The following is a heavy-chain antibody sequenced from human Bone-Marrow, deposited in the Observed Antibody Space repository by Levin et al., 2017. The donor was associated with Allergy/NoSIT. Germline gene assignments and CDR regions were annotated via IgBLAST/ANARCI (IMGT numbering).Heavy chain of an antibody. CDR2: SDWSGYTT. J-gene: IGHJ6*03. V-gene: IGHV3-23*01. CDR1: GFSFGSYP. D-gene: IGHD2-15*01. CDR3: ANSRCSGGSCNYYYYYMDV. Sequence: GESLKISCAASGFSFGSYPMSWVRQAPGKGLEWVSGSDWSGYTTHYADSVKGRFTISRDNSKSTLYLQMNSLRAEDTAKYYCANSRCSGGSCNYYYYYMDVWGNGTTVTVSS.